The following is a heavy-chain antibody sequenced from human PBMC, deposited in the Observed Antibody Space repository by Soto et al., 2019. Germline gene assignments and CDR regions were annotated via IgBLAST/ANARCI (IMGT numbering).Heavy chain of an antibody. D-gene: IGHD2-21*01. CDR3: TIGSWSGEVFAI. J-gene: IGHJ3*02. CDR2: IIPMLGVR. Sequence: QVQLVQSGAEVKKPGSSVKVSCKDSGGTFSTYSMFWVRQAPGQGLEWMGRIIPMLGVRNYAQRFQDRVTIIADKSTATVHMELSSLSSEDTALYYCTIGSWSGEVFAIWGQGTMVTVSS. CDR1: GGTFSTYS. V-gene: IGHV1-69*02.